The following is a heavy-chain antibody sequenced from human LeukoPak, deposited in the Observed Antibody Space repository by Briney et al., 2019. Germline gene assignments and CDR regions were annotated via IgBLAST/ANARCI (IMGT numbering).Heavy chain of an antibody. Sequence: GGSLRLSCAASGFTFNIYTINWVRQAPGKGLEWVPSISSSGTNIYYADSVKGRFTVSRDNAKNSLFLQMNSLRAEDTAVYYCARVAGYCDSTSNCYSDYWGQGTLVTVSS. V-gene: IGHV3-21*01. D-gene: IGHD2-2*01. CDR1: GFTFNIYT. CDR3: ARVAGYCDSTSNCYSDY. CDR2: ISSSGTNI. J-gene: IGHJ4*02.